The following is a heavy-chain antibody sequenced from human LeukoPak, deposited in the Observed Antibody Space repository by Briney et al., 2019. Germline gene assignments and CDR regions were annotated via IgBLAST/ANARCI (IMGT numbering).Heavy chain of an antibody. Sequence: PSETLSLTCAVYGGSFSGYYWSWIRQPPGKGLEWIGEINHSGSTNYNPSLKSRVTISVDTSKNQFSLKLSSVTAADTAVYYCAGRIVVVPAASGNNWFDPWGQGTLVTVSS. J-gene: IGHJ5*02. V-gene: IGHV4-34*01. CDR3: AGRIVVVPAASGNNWFDP. CDR1: GGSFSGYY. CDR2: INHSGST. D-gene: IGHD2-2*01.